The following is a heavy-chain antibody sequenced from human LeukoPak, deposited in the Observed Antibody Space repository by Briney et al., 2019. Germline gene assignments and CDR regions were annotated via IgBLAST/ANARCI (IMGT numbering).Heavy chain of an antibody. V-gene: IGHV4-4*07. J-gene: IGHJ4*02. CDR1: GGSISSYY. Sequence: SETLSLTCTVSGGSISSYYWSWIRQPAGKGLEWIGRIYTSGSTNYNPSLKSRVTMSVDTSKNQFSLKLSSVTAADTAVYYCARVPLTYYYDSSGYYIDYWGQGTLVTVSS. D-gene: IGHD3-22*01. CDR2: IYTSGST. CDR3: ARVPLTYYYDSSGYYIDY.